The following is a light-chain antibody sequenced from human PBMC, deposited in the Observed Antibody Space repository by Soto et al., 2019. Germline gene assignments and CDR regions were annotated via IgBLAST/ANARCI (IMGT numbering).Light chain of an antibody. J-gene: IGKJ4*01. CDR2: AAY. CDR1: QDISTD. CDR3: QKYGNAPLT. Sequence: DIQMTQAPSSLSASVGDRVTITCRARQDISTDLACYHQKPGQVPKLLNSAAYILKSGVPQRFSGSGSGTDCNLTISSLQPEDVATYYCQKYGNAPLTVGRGTKVEIK. V-gene: IGKV1-27*01.